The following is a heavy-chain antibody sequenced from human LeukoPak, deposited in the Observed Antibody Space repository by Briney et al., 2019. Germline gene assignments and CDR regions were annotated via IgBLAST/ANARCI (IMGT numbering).Heavy chain of an antibody. Sequence: GESLRLSCAASGFTFSGYGMHWVRQAPGKGLEWVAFIRYDGSNKYYADSVKGRFTISRDNSKNTLYLQMNSLRAEDTAVYYCAKSPVLRYFDWLQPPDYWGQGTLVTVSS. CDR2: IRYDGSNK. D-gene: IGHD3-9*01. CDR1: GFTFSGYG. V-gene: IGHV3-30*02. J-gene: IGHJ4*02. CDR3: AKSPVLRYFDWLQPPDY.